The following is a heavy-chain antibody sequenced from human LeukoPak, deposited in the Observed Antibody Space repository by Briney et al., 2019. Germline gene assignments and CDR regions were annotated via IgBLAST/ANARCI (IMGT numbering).Heavy chain of an antibody. J-gene: IGHJ3*02. CDR2: INHSGST. CDR1: GGSFSGYY. D-gene: IGHD4-23*01. CDR3: ARITYGDNHFDI. Sequence: TSETLSLTCAVYGGSFSGYYWSWIRQPPGKGLEWIGEINHSGSTNYNPSLKSRVTISVDTSKNQFSLKLSSVTAADTAVYYCARITYGDNHFDIWGQGTMVTVSS. V-gene: IGHV4-34*01.